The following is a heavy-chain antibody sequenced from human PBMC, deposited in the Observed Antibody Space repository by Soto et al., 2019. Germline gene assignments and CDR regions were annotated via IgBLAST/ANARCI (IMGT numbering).Heavy chain of an antibody. J-gene: IGHJ6*04. CDR2: IDPSDSYT. CDR1: GYSFTSYW. CDR3: ATILYYYDSSGYYPQSSYYYYGMDV. D-gene: IGHD3-22*01. Sequence: PGESLKIACNGSGYSFTSYWISWVRQMPGKGLEWMGRIDPSDSYTNYSPSFQGHVTISADKSISTAYLQWSSLKASDTAMHYCATILYYYDSSGYYPQSSYYYYGMDVWRKGTTVTVS. V-gene: IGHV5-10-1*01.